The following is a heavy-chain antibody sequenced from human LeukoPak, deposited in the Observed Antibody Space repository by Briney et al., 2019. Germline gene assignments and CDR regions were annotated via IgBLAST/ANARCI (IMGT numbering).Heavy chain of an antibody. V-gene: IGHV1-69*04. CDR2: IIPILGIA. J-gene: IGHJ5*02. CDR3: ARETPKGSGSYYKPPLFDP. Sequence: SVKVSCKASGGTFSSYSISWVRQAPGQGLEWMGRIIPILGIANYAQKFQGRVTITADKSTSTAYMELSSLRSEDTAVYYCARETPKGSGSYYKPPLFDPWGQGTLVTVSS. CDR1: GGTFSSYS. D-gene: IGHD3-10*01.